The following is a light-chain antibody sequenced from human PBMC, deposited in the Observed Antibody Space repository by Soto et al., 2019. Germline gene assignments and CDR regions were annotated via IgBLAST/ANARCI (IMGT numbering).Light chain of an antibody. CDR1: QSINSF. V-gene: IGKV3-20*01. J-gene: IGKJ1*01. CDR2: GAS. CDR3: QQYGGSPRT. Sequence: ENVLTQSPGTLSLSPGEGATLSCRASQSINSFLAWYQQRRGQAPRLLIHGASNRATGIPDRFSGSGSGPDFTPTISRLEPEDFAVYYCQQYGGSPRTFGQGTKVDIK.